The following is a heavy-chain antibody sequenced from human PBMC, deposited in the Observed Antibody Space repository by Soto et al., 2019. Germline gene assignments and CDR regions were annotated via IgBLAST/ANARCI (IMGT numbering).Heavy chain of an antibody. V-gene: IGHV4-31*03. Sequence: QVQLQESGPGLVKPSQHLSLTCTVSGGSISSGGYYWSWIRQHPGKGLEWIGYIYYSGSTYYNPSLKSRGTISVDTSKNQFSLKLSSVTAADTAVYYCARLDGSGYPFCPNWFEPWGQGTLVTVSS. CDR2: IYYSGST. D-gene: IGHD3-10*01. CDR3: ARLDGSGYPFCPNWFEP. J-gene: IGHJ5*02. CDR1: GGSISSGGYY.